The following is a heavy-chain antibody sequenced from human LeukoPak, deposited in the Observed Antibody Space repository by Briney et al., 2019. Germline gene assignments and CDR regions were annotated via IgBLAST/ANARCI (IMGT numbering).Heavy chain of an antibody. CDR2: IYYSGST. CDR3: AYGSGSNWFDP. Sequence: SETLSLTCTVSGGSISSGDYYWSWIRQPPGKGLEWIGYIYYSGSTYYNPSLKSRVTISVDTSKNQFSLKLSSVTAADTAVYYCAYGSGSNWFDPWRQGTLVTVSS. V-gene: IGHV4-30-4*08. J-gene: IGHJ5*02. CDR1: GGSISSGDYY. D-gene: IGHD3-10*01.